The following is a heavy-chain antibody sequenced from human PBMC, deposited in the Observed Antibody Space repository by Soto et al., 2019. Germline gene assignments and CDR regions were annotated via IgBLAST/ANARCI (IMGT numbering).Heavy chain of an antibody. V-gene: IGHV4-39*01. Sequence: LSLTCTVSGVSITTTSYYWGWIRQPPGKGLEWIGSVYFSGTTYYNPSLKSRVTISVDTSKNHFSLRLSSVTAADTAIYYCARHGSYWGQGTLVTVSS. CDR2: VYFSGTT. CDR1: GVSITTTSYY. J-gene: IGHJ4*02. CDR3: ARHGSY.